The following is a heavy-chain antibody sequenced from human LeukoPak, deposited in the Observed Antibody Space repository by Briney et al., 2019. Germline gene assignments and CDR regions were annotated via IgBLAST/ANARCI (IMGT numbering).Heavy chain of an antibody. D-gene: IGHD3-9*01. Sequence: SETLSLTCAVYGGSFSGYYWNWIRQPPGKGLEWIGEINHSGSTNYNPSLKSRVTMSVDTSKNQFSLNLSSVTAADTAVYYCARGGRNFDCYAYWGQGTLVTVSS. CDR2: INHSGST. J-gene: IGHJ4*02. CDR3: ARGGRNFDCYAY. V-gene: IGHV4-34*01. CDR1: GGSFSGYY.